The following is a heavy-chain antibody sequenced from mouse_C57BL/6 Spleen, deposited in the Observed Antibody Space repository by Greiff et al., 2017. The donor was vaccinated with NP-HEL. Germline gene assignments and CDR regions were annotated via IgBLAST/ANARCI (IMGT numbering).Heavy chain of an antibody. CDR1: GYTFTDYN. V-gene: IGHV1-18*01. CDR3: ARMNFIYYYGSSSWFAY. Sequence: EVQLQQSGPELVKPGASVKIPCKASGYTFTDYNMDWVKQSHGKSLEWIGDINPNNGGTIYNQKFKGKATLTVDKSSSTAYMELRSLTSEDTAVYYCARMNFIYYYGSSSWFAYWGQGTLVTVSA. J-gene: IGHJ3*01. CDR2: INPNNGGT. D-gene: IGHD1-1*01.